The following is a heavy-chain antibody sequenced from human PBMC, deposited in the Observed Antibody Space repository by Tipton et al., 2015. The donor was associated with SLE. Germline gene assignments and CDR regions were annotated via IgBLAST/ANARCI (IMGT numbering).Heavy chain of an antibody. CDR2: IYYSGST. CDR3: ARVSQWLVSYYFDY. J-gene: IGHJ4*02. D-gene: IGHD6-19*01. V-gene: IGHV4-61*01. CDR1: GGSVSSGSYY. Sequence: TLSLTCTVSGGSVSSGSYYWSWIRQPPGKGLEWIGYIYYSGSTNYNPSLKSRVTISVDTSKNQFSLNLSSVTAADTAVYYCARVSQWLVSYYFDYWGQGTLVTVSS.